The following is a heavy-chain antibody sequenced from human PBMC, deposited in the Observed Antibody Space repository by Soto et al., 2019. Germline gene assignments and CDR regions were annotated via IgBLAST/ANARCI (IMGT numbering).Heavy chain of an antibody. D-gene: IGHD6-19*01. Sequence: GGSLRLSCAASGFNFSSDAMNWVRQAPGKGLEWVAGISYDGSNKYYADSVKGRFTISRDNSKNTLYLQMNSLRAEDSAVYYCGRDLSAYRSRTARSYCYYAMDVCGQGTTVTVS. CDR3: GRDLSAYRSRTARSYCYYAMDV. V-gene: IGHV3-30-3*01. CDR2: ISYDGSNK. J-gene: IGHJ6*02. CDR1: GFNFSSDA.